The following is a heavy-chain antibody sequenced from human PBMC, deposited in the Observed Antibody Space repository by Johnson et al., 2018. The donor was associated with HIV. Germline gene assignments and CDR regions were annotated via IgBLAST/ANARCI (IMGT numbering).Heavy chain of an antibody. J-gene: IGHJ3*02. Sequence: QVQLVESGGGVVQPGGSLRLSCAASGFTFSSYGMHWVRQAPGKGLEWVAFIRYDGSNKYYADSVKGRFTISRDNAKNSLYLQINSLRAEDTALYYCAKELLYGSGSPDAFDIWGQGTMVTVSS. CDR2: IRYDGSNK. D-gene: IGHD3-10*01. CDR1: GFTFSSYG. V-gene: IGHV3-30*02. CDR3: AKELLYGSGSPDAFDI.